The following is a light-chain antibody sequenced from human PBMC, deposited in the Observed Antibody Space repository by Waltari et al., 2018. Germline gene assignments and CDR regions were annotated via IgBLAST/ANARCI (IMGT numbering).Light chain of an antibody. Sequence: YVVTQPPSVSVAPGQTSSITRGADNIGIIHVHVFKQKPGQAPVMVVYDDDARPSGIPERFSGSNSGDTATLTISRVEAGDEADYYCQFWDNSNDHPYVFGTGTKVTVL. CDR2: DDD. CDR3: QFWDNSNDHPYV. J-gene: IGLJ1*01. V-gene: IGLV3-21*02. CDR1: NIGIIH.